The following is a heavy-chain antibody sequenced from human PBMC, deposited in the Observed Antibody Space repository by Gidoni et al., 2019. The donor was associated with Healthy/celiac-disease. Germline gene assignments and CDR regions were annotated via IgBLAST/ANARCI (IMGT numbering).Heavy chain of an antibody. CDR1: GFTFSSYA. V-gene: IGHV3-30-3*01. Sequence: QVQLVESGGGVVQPGRSLRLSCAASGFTFSSYAMHWVRQAPGKGLEWVAVISYDGSNKYYADSVKGRFTISRDNSKNTLYLQMNSLRAEDTAVYYCARKADYGDYATGPFDYWGQGTLVTVSS. CDR3: ARKADYGDYATGPFDY. D-gene: IGHD4-17*01. J-gene: IGHJ4*02. CDR2: ISYDGSNK.